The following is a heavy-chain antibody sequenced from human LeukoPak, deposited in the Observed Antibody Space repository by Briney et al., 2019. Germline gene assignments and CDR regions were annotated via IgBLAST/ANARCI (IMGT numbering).Heavy chain of an antibody. CDR1: GGSISSYY. V-gene: IGHV4-4*09. CDR3: ARLGNPREYDFWSGYYSPLSYYYYYMDV. D-gene: IGHD3-3*01. CDR2: IYTSGST. J-gene: IGHJ6*03. Sequence: SETLSLTCTVSGGSISSYYWSWIRQPPGKGLEWIGYIYTSGSTYYNPSLKSRVTISVDPSKNQFSLKLSSVTAADTAVYYCARLGNPREYDFWSGYYSPLSYYYYYMDVWGKGTTVTVSS.